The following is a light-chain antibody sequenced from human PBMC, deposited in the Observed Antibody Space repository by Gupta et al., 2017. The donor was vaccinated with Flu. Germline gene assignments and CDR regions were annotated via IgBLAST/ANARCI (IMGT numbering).Light chain of an antibody. CDR2: ETS. Sequence: ELVLTQSPDTLVLSPGERATLSCRASQSVYSYLGWYQQKPGQAPRLLIYETSNRAPGIPARFSGSGSGTDFTLTINSLEPEDSAVYYCQQRAHWPPVTFGGGTKVEIK. V-gene: IGKV3-11*01. J-gene: IGKJ4*01. CDR1: QSVYSY. CDR3: QQRAHWPPVT.